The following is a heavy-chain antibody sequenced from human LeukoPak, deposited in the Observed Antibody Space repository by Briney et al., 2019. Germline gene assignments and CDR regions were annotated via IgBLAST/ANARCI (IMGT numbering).Heavy chain of an antibody. CDR2: INPNSGGT. CDR3: ARVVRRDGYNELVPFDY. V-gene: IGHV1-2*02. CDR1: GYTFTGCY. D-gene: IGHD5-24*01. Sequence: ASVKVFCKASGYTFTGCYMHWVRQAPGQGLEWMGWINPNSGGTNYAQKFQGRVTMTRDTSISTAYMELSRLRSDDTAVYYCARVVRRDGYNELVPFDYWGQGTLVTVSS. J-gene: IGHJ4*02.